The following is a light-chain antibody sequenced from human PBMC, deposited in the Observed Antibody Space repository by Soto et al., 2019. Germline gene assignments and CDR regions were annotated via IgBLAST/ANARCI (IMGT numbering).Light chain of an antibody. CDR1: QRMSGW. CDR3: QPYCSFSVR. J-gene: IGKJ1*01. V-gene: IGKV1-5*01. Sequence: DVEITQSPSTLSAYVGDTVTNSCRASQRMSGWLAWHQQKPGKAPKLLIYDVSALKIGVPPRYSSRGTGAEFTFPMNSFHHETFAPYIYQPYCSFSVRFSQGTKVDI. CDR2: DVS.